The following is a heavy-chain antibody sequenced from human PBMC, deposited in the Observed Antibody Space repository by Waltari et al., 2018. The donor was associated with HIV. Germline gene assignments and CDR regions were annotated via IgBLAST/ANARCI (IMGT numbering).Heavy chain of an antibody. Sequence: QVQLQQWGAGLLKPSETLSLTCAVYGGSFSGYYWSWIRQPPGKGLEWIGEINHSGSTNYNPSLKSRVTISVDTSKNKFSLKLSSVTAADTAVYYCARATEYSSSSPFDYWGQGTLVTVSS. D-gene: IGHD6-6*01. CDR1: GGSFSGYY. J-gene: IGHJ4*02. CDR3: ARATEYSSSSPFDY. V-gene: IGHV4-34*01. CDR2: INHSGST.